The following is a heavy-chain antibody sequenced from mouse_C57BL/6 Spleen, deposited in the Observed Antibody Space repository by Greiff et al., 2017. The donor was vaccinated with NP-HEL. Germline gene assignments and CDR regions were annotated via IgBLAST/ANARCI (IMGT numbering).Heavy chain of an antibody. V-gene: IGHV1-19*01. CDR1: GYTFTDYY. D-gene: IGHD2-4*01. CDR3: AREYDYDGAMDY. Sequence: EVQLQQSGPVLVKPGASVKMSCKASGYTFTDYYMNWVKQSHGKSLEWIGVINPYNGGTSYNQKFKGKATLTVDKSSSTAYMELNSLTSEDSAVYYCAREYDYDGAMDYWGQGTSVTVSS. CDR2: INPYNGGT. J-gene: IGHJ4*01.